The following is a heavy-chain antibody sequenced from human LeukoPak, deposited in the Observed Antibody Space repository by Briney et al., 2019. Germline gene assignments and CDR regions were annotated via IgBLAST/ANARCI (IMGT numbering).Heavy chain of an antibody. V-gene: IGHV4-34*01. Sequence: SETLSLTCAVYGGSFSGYYWSWIRQPPGKGLEWIGEINHSGSTNYNPSLKSRVTISVDTSKNQFSLKLSSVTAADTAVYYCARGHGDYYFDYWGQGTMVTVSS. CDR2: INHSGST. CDR3: ARGHGDYYFDY. D-gene: IGHD4-17*01. J-gene: IGHJ4*03. CDR1: GGSFSGYY.